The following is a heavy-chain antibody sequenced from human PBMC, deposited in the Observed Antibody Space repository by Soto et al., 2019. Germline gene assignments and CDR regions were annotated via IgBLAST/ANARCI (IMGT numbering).Heavy chain of an antibody. V-gene: IGHV1-18*01. CDR2: ISAHNGNT. CDR1: GYGFTTYG. Sequence: QVHLVQSGAEVKKPGASVKVSCKGSGYGFTTYGITWVRQAPGQGLEWMAWISAHNGNTNYAQKLQGRGTVTRDTSTITAYMELRSLRSDDTAVYYCARGRYGDYWGQGALVTVSS. J-gene: IGHJ4*02. D-gene: IGHD1-1*01. CDR3: ARGRYGDY.